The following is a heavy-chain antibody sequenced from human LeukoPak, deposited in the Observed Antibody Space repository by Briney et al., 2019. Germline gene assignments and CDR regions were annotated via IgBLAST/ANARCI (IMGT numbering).Heavy chain of an antibody. CDR1: GGSFSGYY. CDR2: INHSGST. Sequence: PSETLSLTCAVYGGSFSGYYWSWIRQPPGKGLEWIGEINHSGSTNYNPSLKSRVTISVDTSKNQFSLKLSSVTAADTAVYYCARAAYDYGDYRAFDYWGQGTLVNVSS. J-gene: IGHJ4*02. V-gene: IGHV4-34*01. D-gene: IGHD4-17*01. CDR3: ARAAYDYGDYRAFDY.